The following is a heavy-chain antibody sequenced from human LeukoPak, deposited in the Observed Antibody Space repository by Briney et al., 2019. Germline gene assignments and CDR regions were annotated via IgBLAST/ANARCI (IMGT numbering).Heavy chain of an antibody. V-gene: IGHV1-18*01. Sequence: EASVKVSCKASGYTFTSYGISWVRQAPGQGLEWMGWISASNGNTNYAQKLQGRVTMTTDTSTGTAYMELRSLRSDDTAVYYCARELAAAGLDYWGQGTLVTVSS. J-gene: IGHJ4*02. D-gene: IGHD6-13*01. CDR2: ISASNGNT. CDR3: ARELAAAGLDY. CDR1: GYTFTSYG.